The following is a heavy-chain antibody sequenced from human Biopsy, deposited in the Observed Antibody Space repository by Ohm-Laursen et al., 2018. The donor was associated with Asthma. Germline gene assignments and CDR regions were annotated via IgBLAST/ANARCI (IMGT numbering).Heavy chain of an antibody. CDR1: GFMFSDYV. CDR3: ARDSPSGSDFDYYYFDY. D-gene: IGHD5-12*01. J-gene: IGHJ4*02. Sequence: SLRLSCAASGFMFSDYVFHWIRQAPGKGLEWVAIISYDGTNTYYADSVKGRFTISRDNSKNTLYLQMNGLKAEDTAVYYCARDSPSGSDFDYYYFDYWGQGSLVTVSS. V-gene: IGHV3-30-3*01. CDR2: ISYDGTNT.